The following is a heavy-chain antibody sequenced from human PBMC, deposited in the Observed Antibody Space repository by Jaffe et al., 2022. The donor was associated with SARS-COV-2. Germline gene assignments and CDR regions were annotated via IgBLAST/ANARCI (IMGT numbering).Heavy chain of an antibody. Sequence: EVQLLESGGGLVQPGGSLRLSCPASGFTFSNYAMSWVRQAPGMGLEWVSTISGGATSTFYADSVKGRFTISRDNSKNALYLQMNSLRAEDTAVYYCAKAYMTTTGTVGFDYWGQGTLVTVSS. D-gene: IGHD1-1*01. CDR3: AKAYMTTTGTVGFDY. CDR2: ISGGATST. CDR1: GFTFSNYA. J-gene: IGHJ4*02. V-gene: IGHV3-23*01.